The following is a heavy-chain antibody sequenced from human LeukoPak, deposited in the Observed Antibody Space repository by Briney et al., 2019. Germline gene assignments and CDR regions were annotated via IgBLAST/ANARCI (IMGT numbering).Heavy chain of an antibody. CDR2: IKQDGSEE. Sequence: GGSLRLSCAASGFTFSYYWMSWVRQAPGKGLEWVANIKQDGSEEYYVDSVKGRFTISRDNAKNSLYLQMNSLRAEDTAVYYCASKGCTGGDCKHYFDYWGQGTLVTVAS. CDR3: ASKGCTGGDCKHYFDY. J-gene: IGHJ4*02. V-gene: IGHV3-7*03. CDR1: GFTFSYYW. D-gene: IGHD2-8*02.